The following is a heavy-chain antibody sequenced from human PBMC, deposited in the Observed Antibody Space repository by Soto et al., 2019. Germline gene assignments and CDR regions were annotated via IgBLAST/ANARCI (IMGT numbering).Heavy chain of an antibody. J-gene: IGHJ6*02. Sequence: SETLSLTCTVSGGSISSSSYYWGWIRQPPGKGLEWIGSIYYSGSTYYNPSLKSRVTISVDTSKNQFSLKLSSVTAADTAVYYCARQGGYSYGSLNYYYGMDVWGQGTXVTVSS. CDR1: GGSISSSSYY. CDR3: ARQGGYSYGSLNYYYGMDV. CDR2: IYYSGST. D-gene: IGHD5-18*01. V-gene: IGHV4-39*01.